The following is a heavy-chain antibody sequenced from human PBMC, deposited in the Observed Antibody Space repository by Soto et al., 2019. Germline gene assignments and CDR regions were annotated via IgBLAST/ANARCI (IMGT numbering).Heavy chain of an antibody. CDR1: GGTFSSYA. CDR2: IIPIFGTA. J-gene: IGHJ3*02. CDR3: ARDLGPSGYYDSGGYPGAFDI. V-gene: IGHV1-69*13. D-gene: IGHD3-22*01. Sequence: SVKVSCKASGGTFSSYAISWVRQAPGQGLEWMGGIIPIFGTANYAQKSQGRVTITADESTSTAYMELSSLRSEDTAVYYCARDLGPSGYYDSGGYPGAFDIWGQGTMVTVSS.